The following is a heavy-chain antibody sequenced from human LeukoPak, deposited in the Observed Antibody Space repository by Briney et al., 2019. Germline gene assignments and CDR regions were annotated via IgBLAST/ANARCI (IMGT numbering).Heavy chain of an antibody. V-gene: IGHV4-59*01. D-gene: IGHD2-2*01. CDR2: IYYSGST. CDR1: GGSISSYY. CDR3: ARVGGDSYCSSTSCYHYFDY. J-gene: IGHJ4*02. Sequence: SETLSLTCTVSGGSISSYYWSWIRQPPGKGLEWIGYIYYSGSTNYNLSLKSRVTISVDTSKNQFSLKLSSVTAADTAVYYCARVGGDSYCSSTSCYHYFDYWGQGTLVTVSS.